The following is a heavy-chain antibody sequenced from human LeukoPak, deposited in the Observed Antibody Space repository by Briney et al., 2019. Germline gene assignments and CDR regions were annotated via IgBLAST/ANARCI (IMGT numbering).Heavy chain of an antibody. CDR1: GYTFTGYY. Sequence: ASVKVSCKASGYTFTGYYMHWVRQAPGQGLEWMGWMNPNSGNTGYAQKFQGRVTMTRNTSISTAYMELSSLRSEDTAVYYCAKDHYYDSSNYYYGRPNLFDYWGQGTLVTVSS. D-gene: IGHD3-22*01. CDR2: MNPNSGNT. CDR3: AKDHYYDSSNYYYGRPNLFDY. J-gene: IGHJ4*02. V-gene: IGHV1-8*02.